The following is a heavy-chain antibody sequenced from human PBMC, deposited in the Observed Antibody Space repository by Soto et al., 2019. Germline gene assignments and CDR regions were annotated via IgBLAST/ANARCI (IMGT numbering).Heavy chain of an antibody. D-gene: IGHD3-3*01. V-gene: IGHV3-23*01. CDR2: LTSRGTT. CDR3: AKASRITIFGVVIPLDP. Sequence: PGGSLRLSCAASGFTFSDYSMTWVRQAPGRGLEWVSTLTSRGTTFYADSVKGRFTISRDNSKNTLYLQMNSLRAEDTAVYYCAKASRITIFGVVIPLDPWGEGTLVTVSS. J-gene: IGHJ5*02. CDR1: GFTFSDYS.